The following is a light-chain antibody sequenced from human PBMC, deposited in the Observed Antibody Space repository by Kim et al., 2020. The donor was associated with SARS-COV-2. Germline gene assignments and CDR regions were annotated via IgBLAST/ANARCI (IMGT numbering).Light chain of an antibody. Sequence: QSVTISCTGTSSNVGGYNYVSWYQQHPGKAPKLIIYDVTNRPSGVPDRFSGSKSGNTASLTISGLQAEDEADYYCCSYAGSYTFAVFGGGTQLTVL. CDR2: DVT. V-gene: IGLV2-11*01. CDR1: SSNVGGYNY. CDR3: CSYAGSYTFAV. J-gene: IGLJ2*01.